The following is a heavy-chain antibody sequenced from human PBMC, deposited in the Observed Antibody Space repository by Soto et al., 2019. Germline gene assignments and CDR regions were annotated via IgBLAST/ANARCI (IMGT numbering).Heavy chain of an antibody. V-gene: IGHV3-9*01. CDR1: GFTFDDYA. CDR3: AKGVDHYDFWSGLLFRVY. D-gene: IGHD3-3*01. J-gene: IGHJ4*02. Sequence: PGGSLRLSCAASGFTFDDYAMHWVRQAPGKGLEWVSGISWNSGSIGYADSVKGRFTISRDNAKNSLYLQMNSLRAEDTALYYCAKGVDHYDFWSGLLFRVYWGQGTLVTVSS. CDR2: ISWNSGSI.